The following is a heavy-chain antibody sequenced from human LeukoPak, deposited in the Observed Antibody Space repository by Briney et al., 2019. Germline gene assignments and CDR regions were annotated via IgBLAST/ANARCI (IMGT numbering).Heavy chain of an antibody. J-gene: IGHJ6*02. CDR1: GFTFSDFT. CDR2: ISPSGTYI. D-gene: IGHD3-16*01. Sequence: GRSLRLSCAASGFTFSDFTMNWVRQAPGKGLEWVSSISPSGTYISYMDSLKGRFTISRDNAKSSLYLQMNNLRVGDTGLYYCARDREGSGRFGTDVWGQGTTVTVSS. V-gene: IGHV3-21*06. CDR3: ARDREGSGRFGTDV.